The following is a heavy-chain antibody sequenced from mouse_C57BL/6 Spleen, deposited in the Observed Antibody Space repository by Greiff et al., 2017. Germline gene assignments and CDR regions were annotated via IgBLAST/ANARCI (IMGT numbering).Heavy chain of an antibody. Sequence: EVQLVESGGGLVKPGGSLKLSCAASGFTFSSYAMSWVRQTPEKRLEWVATISDGGSYTYYPDNVKGRFTITRDNAKNNLYLQRSQLMSADTAMSDGARDPYYYGSSFYYFDYWGQGTTLTVSS. CDR1: GFTFSSYA. CDR2: ISDGGSYT. V-gene: IGHV5-4*01. CDR3: ARDPYYYGSSFYYFDY. D-gene: IGHD1-1*01. J-gene: IGHJ2*01.